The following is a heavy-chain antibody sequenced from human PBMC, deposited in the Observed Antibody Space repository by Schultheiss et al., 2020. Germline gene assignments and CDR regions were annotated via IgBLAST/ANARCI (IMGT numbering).Heavy chain of an antibody. CDR3: AKDLTPWFDP. CDR1: GFSFSDYA. CDR2: IGGDGENT. Sequence: GESLKISCTASGFSFSDYAMSWVRQAPGEGLEWVAAIGGDGENTYYPDSMKGRFTISRDNSKNTLYLQMNSLRAEDTAVYYCAKDLTPWFDPWGQGTLVTVSS. V-gene: IGHV3-23*01. J-gene: IGHJ5*02.